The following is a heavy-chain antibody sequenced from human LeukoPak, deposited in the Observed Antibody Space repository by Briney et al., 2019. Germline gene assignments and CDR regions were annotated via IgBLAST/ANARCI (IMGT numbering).Heavy chain of an antibody. CDR1: GLSRSTRGPG. CDR2: IYWNDDK. D-gene: IGHD3-3*01. CDR3: AHGWYDFWSGYCYFDY. V-gene: IGHV2-5*01. J-gene: IGHJ4*02. Sequence: SAPTLLQPSPTLTRTFSFSGLSRSTRGPGVGWIRQAPVKALGWLTFIYWNDDKVSISSVKSRHTIPKNTSKIQVVLTMTNMYPVDTATYSGAHGWYDFWSGYCYFDYWGQGTLVTVSS.